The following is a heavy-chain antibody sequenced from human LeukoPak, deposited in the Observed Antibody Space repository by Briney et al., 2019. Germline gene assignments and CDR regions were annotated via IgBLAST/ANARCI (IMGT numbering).Heavy chain of an antibody. V-gene: IGHV4-4*07. CDR1: GGSIRSFY. CDR3: ARDPGFYGSGTIGAFDM. Sequence: SETLSLTCTVSGGSIRSFYWSWIRQPAGKGLEWIGRIYTSGSTNLNPSLNSRITMSVDTSKNQFSLKLSSVTAADTAVYYCARDPGFYGSGTIGAFDMWGHGTMVTVSP. CDR2: IYTSGST. D-gene: IGHD3-10*01. J-gene: IGHJ3*02.